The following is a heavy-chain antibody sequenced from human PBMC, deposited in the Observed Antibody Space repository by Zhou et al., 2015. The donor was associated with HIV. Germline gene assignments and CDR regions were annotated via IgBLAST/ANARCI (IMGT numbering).Heavy chain of an antibody. V-gene: IGHV1-69*06. D-gene: IGHD2-15*01. CDR1: GGTFSSYG. CDR2: IAPLSRTV. J-gene: IGHJ4*02. CDR3: AKASQRRDIVHLKALLDF. Sequence: QVQLVQSGAEVKKPGSSVKVSCKASGGTFSSYGISWVRQAPGQGLEWMGDIAPLSRTVHYAQKFLDRLTLTADKSSHTAYMELHGLTSGDTAIYYCAKASQRRDIVHLKALLDFWGQGTLVTVSS.